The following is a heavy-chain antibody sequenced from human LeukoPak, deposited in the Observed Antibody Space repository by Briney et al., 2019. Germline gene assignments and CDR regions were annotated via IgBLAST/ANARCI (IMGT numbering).Heavy chain of an antibody. CDR1: GYTFTNYF. Sequence: ASVKVSCKASGYTFTNYFIHWMRQAPGQGLEWLGIINPRGGTTFYAQKFQGRVTMTRDTSTSTVYVELSSLRSDDTALYYCAREVASGYENDPFDYWGQGTLVTVSS. CDR2: INPRGGTT. J-gene: IGHJ4*02. CDR3: AREVASGYENDPFDY. D-gene: IGHD5-12*01. V-gene: IGHV1-46*01.